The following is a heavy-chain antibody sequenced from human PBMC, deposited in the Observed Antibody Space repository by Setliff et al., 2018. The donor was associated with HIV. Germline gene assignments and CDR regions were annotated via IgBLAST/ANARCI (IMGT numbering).Heavy chain of an antibody. Sequence: KPSETLSLTCAVSGGSISSGGYSWSWIRQPPGKGLEWIGYIFHSGSTYYNPSLKGRVTISVDRSKNQFSLNVTSVTAADTAVYYCARIPQLLDYAMDVWGQGTTVTVSS. D-gene: IGHD2-2*01. J-gene: IGHJ6*02. CDR2: IFHSGST. CDR3: ARIPQLLDYAMDV. CDR1: GGSISSGGYS. V-gene: IGHV4-30-2*01.